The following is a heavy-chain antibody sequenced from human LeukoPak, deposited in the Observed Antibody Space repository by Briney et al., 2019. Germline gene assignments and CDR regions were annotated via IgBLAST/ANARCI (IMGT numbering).Heavy chain of an antibody. CDR3: ARGPPPTETMFGN. J-gene: IGHJ4*02. CDR2: INPNSGGT. V-gene: IGHV1-2*02. CDR1: GYTFAGYY. D-gene: IGHD3-10*02. Sequence: ASVKVSCKASGYTFAGYYMHWVRQAPGQGLEWMGWINPNSGGTNYAQKFQGRVTMTRDTSISTAYMELSRLRSDDTAVYYCARGPPPTETMFGNWGQGTLVTVSS.